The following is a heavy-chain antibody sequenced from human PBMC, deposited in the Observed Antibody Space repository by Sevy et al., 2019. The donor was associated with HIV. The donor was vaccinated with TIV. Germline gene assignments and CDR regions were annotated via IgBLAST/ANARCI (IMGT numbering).Heavy chain of an antibody. J-gene: IGHJ3*02. CDR2: IKSKTDGGTT. Sequence: EGSLRLSCAASGFTFSNAWMSWVHQAPGKALEWVGRIKSKTDGGTTDYAAPVKGRFTISRDDSKNTLYLQMNVLKTEDTAVYYCITPSLRSRRDIWGQGTMVTVSS. CDR3: ITPSLRSRRDI. D-gene: IGHD3-16*02. V-gene: IGHV3-15*01. CDR1: GFTFSNAW.